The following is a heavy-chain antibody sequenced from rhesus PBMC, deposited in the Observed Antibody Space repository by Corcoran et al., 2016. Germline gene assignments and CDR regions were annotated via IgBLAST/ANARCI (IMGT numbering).Heavy chain of an antibody. CDR1: GDSFSSNY. D-gene: IGHD2-21*01. CDR2: IFGGGGIT. J-gene: IGHJ4*01. V-gene: IGHV4-173*01. Sequence: QLQLQESGPGLVKPSETLSLACAVSGDSFSSNYWNWIRQPPGKGLEWIGRIFGGGGITDSNPSLKSQVTISTDTSKNQFSLKLTSVTAADTAVYFCARGCTGRGCPLVHIDFWGQGFLVTVSS. CDR3: ARGCTGRGCPLVHIDF.